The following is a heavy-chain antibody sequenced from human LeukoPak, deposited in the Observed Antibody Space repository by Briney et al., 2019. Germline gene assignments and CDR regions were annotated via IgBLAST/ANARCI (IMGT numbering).Heavy chain of an antibody. Sequence: GSSVKVSCKASGGTFSSYDISWVRQAPGQGLEWMGGIIPIFGTANYAQKFQGRVTITADESTSTAYMELSSLRSEDTALYYCARDVGMLEQNWFDPWGQGTLVTVSS. CDR2: IIPIFGTA. D-gene: IGHD1/OR15-1a*01. CDR1: GGTFSSYD. V-gene: IGHV1-69*01. CDR3: ARDVGMLEQNWFDP. J-gene: IGHJ5*02.